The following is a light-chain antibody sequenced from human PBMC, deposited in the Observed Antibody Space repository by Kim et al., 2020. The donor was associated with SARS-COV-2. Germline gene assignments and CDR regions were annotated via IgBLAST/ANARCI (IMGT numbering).Light chain of an antibody. CDR2: AAS. CDR3: QQTYSTPAT. J-gene: IGKJ2*01. CDR1: QRISSY. V-gene: IGKV1-39*01. Sequence: SASVGDRVTITCRAGQRISSYLNWYQQQPGRAPKLLISAASSLQSGVPSRFSGSLSGTEFTLTINSLQPEDCATYYCQQTYSTPATFGQGTKLEI.